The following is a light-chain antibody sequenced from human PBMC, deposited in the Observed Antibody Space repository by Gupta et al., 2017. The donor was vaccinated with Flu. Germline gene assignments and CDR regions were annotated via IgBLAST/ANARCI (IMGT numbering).Light chain of an antibody. V-gene: IGKV2-28*01. CDR3: MQALQTLFT. CDR1: QSLLHSNGDNY. CDR2: LGS. Sequence: DIVMSQPPLSLPVSPREPASTSCRSSQSLLHSNGDNYLDWYLQTPGQSPQLLIYLGSNRASGVPDRFSGGGSGKDFTLKISRVEAEDVGVYYCMQALQTLFTFGPGTKVDIK. J-gene: IGKJ3*01.